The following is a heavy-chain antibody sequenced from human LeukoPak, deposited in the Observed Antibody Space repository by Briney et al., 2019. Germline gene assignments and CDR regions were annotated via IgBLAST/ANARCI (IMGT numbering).Heavy chain of an antibody. CDR1: GFTFSSYA. V-gene: IGHV3-30-3*01. CDR3: ARDARPAAILTGYMDV. Sequence: GGSLRLSCAASGFTFSSYAMHWVRQAPGKGLEWVAVISYDGSNKYYADSVKGRFTISRDNSKNTLYLQMNSLRAEDTAVYYCARDARPAAILTGYMDVWGKGTTVTVSS. J-gene: IGHJ6*03. D-gene: IGHD2-2*01. CDR2: ISYDGSNK.